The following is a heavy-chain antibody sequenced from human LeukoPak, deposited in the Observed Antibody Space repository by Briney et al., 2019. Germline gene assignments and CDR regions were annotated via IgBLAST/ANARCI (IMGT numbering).Heavy chain of an antibody. CDR2: IYSGGNT. V-gene: IGHV3-53*01. Sequence: GGSLRLSCAASGFTLSTNYMTWVRPAPGKGQTWVSVIYSGGNTYHAESVKGRFTISRDNSKNTEYLQMNSLRAEDTAVYYCAREGGGDTSMAYAFDIWGRGTKVTVSS. J-gene: IGHJ3*02. CDR1: GFTLSTNY. CDR3: AREGGGDTSMAYAFDI. D-gene: IGHD5-18*01.